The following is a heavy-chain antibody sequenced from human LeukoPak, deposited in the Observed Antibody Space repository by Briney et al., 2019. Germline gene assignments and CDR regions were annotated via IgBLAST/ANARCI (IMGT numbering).Heavy chain of an antibody. CDR3: ARATYYDFWSGYYADYMDV. Sequence: SETLSLTCTVSGGSISSSSYYWGWIRQPPGKGLEWIGSIYYSGSTYYNPSLKSRVTISVDTSKNQFSLKLSSVTAADTAVYYCARATYYDFWSGYYADYMDVWGKGTTVTVSS. D-gene: IGHD3-3*01. J-gene: IGHJ6*03. CDR1: GGSISSSSYY. CDR2: IYYSGST. V-gene: IGHV4-39*07.